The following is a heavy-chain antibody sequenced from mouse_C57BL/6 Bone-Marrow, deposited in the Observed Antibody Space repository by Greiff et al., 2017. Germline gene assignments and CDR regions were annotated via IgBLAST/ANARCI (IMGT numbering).Heavy chain of an antibody. Sequence: VQLQQSGAELVRPGSSVKMSCKTSGYTFTSYGINWVKQRPGQGLEWIGYIYIGYGYTEYNEKFKGKVTLTSDKSSSTAYMQLSSLTCEDAAMYVCASVYFGSRGAWFAYWGQGTLVTVSA. D-gene: IGHD1-1*01. CDR3: ASVYFGSRGAWFAY. V-gene: IGHV1-58*01. CDR2: IYIGYGYT. CDR1: GYTFTSYG. J-gene: IGHJ3*01.